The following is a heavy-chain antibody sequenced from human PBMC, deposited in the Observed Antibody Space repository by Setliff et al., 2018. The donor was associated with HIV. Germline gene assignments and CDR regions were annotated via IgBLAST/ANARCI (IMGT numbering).Heavy chain of an antibody. D-gene: IGHD3-22*01. CDR2: IYYSGST. J-gene: IGHJ6*03. CDR1: GGSISSYS. CDR3: ARLYDSSADYYYYMDV. V-gene: IGHV4-39*01. Sequence: SETLSLTCTVSGGSISSYSWSWIRQPPEKGLEWIGSIYYSGSTYYNPSLKSRVTISIDTSRNQFSLKLTSVTAADTAMYYCARLYDSSADYYYYMDVWGKGTTVTVSS.